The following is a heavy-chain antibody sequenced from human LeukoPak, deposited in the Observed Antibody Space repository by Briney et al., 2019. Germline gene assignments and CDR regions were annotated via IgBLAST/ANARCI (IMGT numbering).Heavy chain of an antibody. D-gene: IGHD6-6*01. J-gene: IGHJ3*02. CDR3: ARYRKHSSSTFLLGGLDAFDI. Sequence: PSQTLSLTCTVSGGSISSYYWSWIRQPAGKGLEWIGRIYTSGSTNYNPSLKSRVTMSVDTSKNQFSLKLSSVTAADTAVYYCARYRKHSSSTFLLGGLDAFDIWGQGTMVTVSS. V-gene: IGHV4-4*07. CDR1: GGSISSYY. CDR2: IYTSGST.